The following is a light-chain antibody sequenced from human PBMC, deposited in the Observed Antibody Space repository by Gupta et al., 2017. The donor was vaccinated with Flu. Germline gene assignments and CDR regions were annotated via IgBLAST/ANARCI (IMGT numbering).Light chain of an antibody. J-gene: IGKJ3*01. CDR2: AAS. CDR3: QQGNSVPPFT. Sequence: DIQITHSPPSVSASVGDRVTITCRARQGIGNWLGLYQQKAGEAPRLLIYAASYLQSGVPSRFSGSGSGTDFTLTISSLQPEDFATYYCQQGNSVPPFTFGPGTKVEI. V-gene: IGKV1-12*01. CDR1: QGIGNW.